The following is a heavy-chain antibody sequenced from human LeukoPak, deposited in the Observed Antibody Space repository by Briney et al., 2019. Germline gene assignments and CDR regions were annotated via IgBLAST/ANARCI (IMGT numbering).Heavy chain of an antibody. Sequence: GTLRLSCAASRFTFSSYGMSWVRQAPGKGLEWVANIKQDGSEKYYVDSVKGRFTISRDNAKNSLYLQMNSLRAEDTAVYYCARAAGIVGATYFDYWGQGTLVTVSS. CDR3: ARAAGIVGATYFDY. J-gene: IGHJ4*02. V-gene: IGHV3-7*01. CDR2: IKQDGSEK. CDR1: RFTFSSYG. D-gene: IGHD1-26*01.